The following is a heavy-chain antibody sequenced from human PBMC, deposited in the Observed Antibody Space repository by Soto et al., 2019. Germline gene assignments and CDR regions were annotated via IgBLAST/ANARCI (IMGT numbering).Heavy chain of an antibody. CDR3: AKRQSHYDFWSGYLLGPLDY. D-gene: IGHD3-3*01. J-gene: IGHJ4*02. Sequence: QVQLVESGGGVVQPGRSLRLSCAASGFTFSSYGMHWVRQAPGKGLEWVAVISYDGSNKYYADSVKGRFTISRDNSKNTLYLQMNTLRAEDTAVYYCAKRQSHYDFWSGYLLGPLDYWGQGTLVTVSS. V-gene: IGHV3-30*18. CDR2: ISYDGSNK. CDR1: GFTFSSYG.